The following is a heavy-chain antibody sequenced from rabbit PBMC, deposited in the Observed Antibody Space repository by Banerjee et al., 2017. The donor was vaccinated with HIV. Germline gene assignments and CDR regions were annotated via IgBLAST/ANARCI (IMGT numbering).Heavy chain of an antibody. J-gene: IGHJ4*01. CDR1: GIDFSSYYY. CDR3: VRSYYSSGWGFNL. D-gene: IGHD4-1*01. V-gene: IGHV1S40*01. Sequence: QSLEESGGDLVKPGASLTLTCKASGIDFSSYYYMCWVRQAPGKGLEWIGCIYTGSGSTYYASWAKGRFTISKTSSTTVTLQMTSLTAADTATYFCVRSYYSSGWGFNLWGQGTLVTVS. CDR2: IYTGSGST.